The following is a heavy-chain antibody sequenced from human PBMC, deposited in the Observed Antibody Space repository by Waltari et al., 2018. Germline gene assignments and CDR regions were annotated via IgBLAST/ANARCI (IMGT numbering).Heavy chain of an antibody. D-gene: IGHD2-21*01. CDR2: IYYTGST. V-gene: IGHV4-39*01. CDR3: PRHGVIGTKIFDY. CDR1: GGSISDRSHY. J-gene: IGHJ4*02. Sequence: QLQLQESGPGLVKPSETLSLTCTVSGGSISDRSHYWGWIRQPAGKGLEWIGSIYYTGSTSYNPSLKSRVTISVDTSKSQFSLKLTSVTAADTAVYYCPRHGVIGTKIFDYWGQGTLVTVSS.